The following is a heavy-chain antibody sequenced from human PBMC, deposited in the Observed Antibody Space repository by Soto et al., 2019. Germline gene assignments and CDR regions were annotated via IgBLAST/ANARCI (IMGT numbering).Heavy chain of an antibody. Sequence: SETLSLTCAVSGGSISSSHWWTWVRQPPGKGLDWIGEIFHSGSSNYNPSLRSRVTISLDKSRNHFSLTLRSVTAADTAVYYCARSPSSSWFGGGAFDIWGQGTMVTV. D-gene: IGHD6-13*01. CDR3: ARSPSSSWFGGGAFDI. CDR1: GGSISSSHW. V-gene: IGHV4-4*02. J-gene: IGHJ3*02. CDR2: IFHSGSS.